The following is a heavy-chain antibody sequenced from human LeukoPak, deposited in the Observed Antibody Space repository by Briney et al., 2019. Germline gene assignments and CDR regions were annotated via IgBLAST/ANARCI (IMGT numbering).Heavy chain of an antibody. CDR1: GFTFSSYG. CDR3: AKERGSYEFDY. Sequence: GGSLRLSCAASGFTFSSYGMHWVRQASGKGLEWVAVISYDGSNKYYADSVKGRFTISRDNSKNTLYLQMNSLRAEDTAVYYCAKERGSYEFDYWGQGTLVTVSS. D-gene: IGHD1-26*01. J-gene: IGHJ4*02. CDR2: ISYDGSNK. V-gene: IGHV3-30*18.